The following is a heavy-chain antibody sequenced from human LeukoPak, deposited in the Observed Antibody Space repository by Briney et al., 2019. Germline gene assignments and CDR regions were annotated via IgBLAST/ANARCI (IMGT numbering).Heavy chain of an antibody. Sequence: SENLSLTCTVSGGSISSYYWSWIRQPPGKGLEWIGYIYYSGSTNYNPSLKSRVTISVDTSKNQFSLKLSSVTAADTAVYYCARGGSYYGNWFDPWGQGTLVTVSS. CDR3: ARGGSYYGNWFDP. J-gene: IGHJ5*02. CDR2: IYYSGST. D-gene: IGHD3-10*01. V-gene: IGHV4-59*01. CDR1: GGSISSYY.